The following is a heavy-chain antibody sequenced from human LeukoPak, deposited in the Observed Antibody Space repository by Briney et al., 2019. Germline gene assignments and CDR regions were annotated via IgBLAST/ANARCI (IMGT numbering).Heavy chain of an antibody. Sequence: GGSLRLSCVAPRIALSSYAMSWVRQAPGKGLEWVPTITYSGVNEYYTDSVKGRFTISRDNSKDTLYLQMNGLRVEDTAIYYCAKGLRGLRNRIMGDTFDLWGQGTMVAVSS. D-gene: IGHD1-14*01. J-gene: IGHJ3*01. V-gene: IGHV3-23*01. CDR1: RIALSSYA. CDR2: ITYSGVNE. CDR3: AKGLRGLRNRIMGDTFDL.